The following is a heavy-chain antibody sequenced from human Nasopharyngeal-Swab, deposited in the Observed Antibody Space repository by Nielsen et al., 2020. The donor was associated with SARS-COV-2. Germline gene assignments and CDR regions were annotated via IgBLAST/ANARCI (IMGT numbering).Heavy chain of an antibody. CDR1: GGSISSYH. V-gene: IGHV4-59*01. D-gene: IGHD3-3*01. CDR2: IYYIGST. Sequence: SETLSLPCTVSGGSISSYHWSWFRQLPGKGLEWMGYIYYIGSTNYYPYLMSGVSISVDTSTNQFSLKLSSAIAADTAVYYCARILPIFGVVASYYFDDWGQGTLVTVSS. CDR3: ARILPIFGVVASYYFDD. J-gene: IGHJ4*02.